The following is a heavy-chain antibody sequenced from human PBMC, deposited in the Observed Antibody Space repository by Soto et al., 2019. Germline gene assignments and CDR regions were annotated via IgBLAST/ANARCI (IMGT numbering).Heavy chain of an antibody. CDR1: GFTFSSYA. CDR2: ISSNRGST. V-gene: IGHV3-64*04. CDR3: AIHDCSGGSCYPPAAT. D-gene: IGHD2-15*01. Sequence: PGGSLRLSCSASGFTFSSYAMHWVRQAPGKGLEYVSAISSNRGSTYYADSVKGRFTISRDNAKNTLYLQMNSLRAEDTAVYYCAIHDCSGGSCYPPAATWGQGTLVTVSS. J-gene: IGHJ4*02.